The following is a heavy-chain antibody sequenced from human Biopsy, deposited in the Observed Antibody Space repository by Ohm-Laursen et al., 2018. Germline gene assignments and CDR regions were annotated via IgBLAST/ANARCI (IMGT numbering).Heavy chain of an antibody. D-gene: IGHD3-22*01. CDR1: GDSISTYY. CDR2: IYYTGNT. V-gene: IGHV4-59*01. Sequence: LDTLSLTCTVSGDSISTYYWSWIRQPPGKELQWIGYIYYTGNTDYNPSLQSRVTISVDTSKNHFSLRLRSMTPADTAMYYCARDRGYYSDRTVPGYFDLWGRGTLVTVSS. CDR3: ARDRGYYSDRTVPGYFDL. J-gene: IGHJ2*01.